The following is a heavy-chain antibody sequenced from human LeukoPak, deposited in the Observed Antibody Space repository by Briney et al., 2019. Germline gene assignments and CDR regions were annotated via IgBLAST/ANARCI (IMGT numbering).Heavy chain of an antibody. V-gene: IGHV3-74*01. J-gene: IGHJ6*02. CDR3: AREGNSGMDV. Sequence: GGSLRLSCAASGFTFSSCWMHWVRQDPGKGLVWVARINSDGSSTSYADSVKGRFTISRDNARNTLYLQMSSLRVEDTAVYYCAREGNSGMDVWGQGTTVTVSS. CDR1: GFTFSSCW. CDR2: INSDGSST.